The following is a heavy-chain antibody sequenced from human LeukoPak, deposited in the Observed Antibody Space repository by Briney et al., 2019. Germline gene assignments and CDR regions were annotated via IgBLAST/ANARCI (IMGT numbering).Heavy chain of an antibody. CDR2: INHIGST. V-gene: IGHV4-34*01. J-gene: IGHJ4*02. CDR3: ARTPTALVRGRYYFDN. CDR1: GGSFSVHY. Sequence: SETLSLTCAVYGGSFSVHYWRWIRQPPAKGLEWIGEINHIGSTAYNLSLKSRVTVSEDTSKNQFSLKLTSVTGTDTAVYYRARTPTALVRGRYYFDNWGQGTLVTVSS. D-gene: IGHD6-6*01.